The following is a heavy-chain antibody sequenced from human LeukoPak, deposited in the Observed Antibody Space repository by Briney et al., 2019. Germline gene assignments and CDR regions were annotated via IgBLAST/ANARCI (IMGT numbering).Heavy chain of an antibody. D-gene: IGHD1-26*01. Sequence: GGSLRLSCAASGFTFRDYYMSWIRQAPGKGLEWVSYISSSGSAIYYADSVKGRFTISRDNAKNSLYLQMNSLRAEDTAVYYCARDGNSIVGATTRNYWGQGTLVTVSS. CDR1: GFTFRDYY. CDR3: ARDGNSIVGATTRNY. J-gene: IGHJ4*02. CDR2: ISSSGSAI. V-gene: IGHV3-11*04.